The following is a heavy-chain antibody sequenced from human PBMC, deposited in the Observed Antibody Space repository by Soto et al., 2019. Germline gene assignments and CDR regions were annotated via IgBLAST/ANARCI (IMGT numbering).Heavy chain of an antibody. CDR2: INHSGST. CDR3: ARGGRNYDILKQEGRKFDP. CDR1: GGSFSGYY. Sequence: PSETLSLTCAVYGGSFSGYYWSWIRTPPGKGLEWIGEINHSGSTNYNPSLKSRVTISVDTSKNQFSLKLSSVTAADTAVYYCARGGRNYDILKQEGRKFDPWGQGTLVTVSS. V-gene: IGHV4-34*01. J-gene: IGHJ5*02. D-gene: IGHD3-9*01.